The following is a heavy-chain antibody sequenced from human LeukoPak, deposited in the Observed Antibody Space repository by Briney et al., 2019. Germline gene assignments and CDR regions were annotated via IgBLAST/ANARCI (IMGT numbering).Heavy chain of an antibody. V-gene: IGHV1-69*06. D-gene: IGHD3-10*01. Sequence: ASVKVSCKASGGTFSSYAISWVRQAPGQGLEWMGGIIPIFGTANYAQKFQGRVTITADKSTSTAYMELSSLRSEDTAVYYCARTYGSGSYDWFDPWGQGTLVTVSS. CDR2: IIPIFGTA. CDR1: GGTFSSYA. J-gene: IGHJ5*02. CDR3: ARTYGSGSYDWFDP.